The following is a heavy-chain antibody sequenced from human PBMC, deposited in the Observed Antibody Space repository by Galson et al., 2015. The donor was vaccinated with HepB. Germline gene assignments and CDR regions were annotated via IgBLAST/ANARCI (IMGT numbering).Heavy chain of an antibody. CDR3: ATHHLGGDGYNPNYGMDV. Sequence: SVKVSCKASGYPFTRYGITWVRQAPGQGLEWMGWISGYNGNTNTAQKFQGRVTMTTDTSTSEAYMELRSLRPDDTAVYYCATHHLGGDGYNPNYGMDVWGQGTTVTVSS. D-gene: IGHD5-24*01. CDR1: GYPFTRYG. CDR2: ISGYNGNT. V-gene: IGHV1-18*04. J-gene: IGHJ6*02.